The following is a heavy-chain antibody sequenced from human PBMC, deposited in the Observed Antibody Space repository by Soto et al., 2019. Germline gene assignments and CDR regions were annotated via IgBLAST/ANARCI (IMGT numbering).Heavy chain of an antibody. CDR2: ISSSSSYI. Sequence: LRLSCAASGFTFSSYSMNWVRQAPGKGLEWVSSISSSSSYIYYADSVKGRFTISRDNAKNSLYLQMNSLRAEDTAVYYCARDLGYDILTGYLPYGMDVWGQGTTVTVSS. J-gene: IGHJ6*02. CDR1: GFTFSSYS. D-gene: IGHD3-9*01. CDR3: ARDLGYDILTGYLPYGMDV. V-gene: IGHV3-21*01.